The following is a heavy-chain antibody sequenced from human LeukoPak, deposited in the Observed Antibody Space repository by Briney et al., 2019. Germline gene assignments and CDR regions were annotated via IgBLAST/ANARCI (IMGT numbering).Heavy chain of an antibody. CDR3: GRSYSSSHPDWFDP. D-gene: IGHD6-6*01. J-gene: IGHJ5*02. V-gene: IGHV1-18*01. CDR1: GYTFTSYG. CDR2: ISGYNGNP. Sequence: ASVKVSCKASGYTFTSYGISWVRQAPGQGLEWMGWISGYNGNPNYAQKLQGRVTMTTDTSTSPAYMELRSLRADDTAVYYCGRSYSSSHPDWFDPWGQGTLVTVSS.